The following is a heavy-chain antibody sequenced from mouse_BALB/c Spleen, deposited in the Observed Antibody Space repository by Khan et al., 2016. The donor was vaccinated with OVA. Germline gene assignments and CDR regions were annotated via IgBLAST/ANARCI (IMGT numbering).Heavy chain of an antibody. V-gene: IGHV1-84*02. D-gene: IGHD2-1*01. J-gene: IGHJ2*01. Sequence: QIQLVQSGPELVKPGTSVKISCKASGYTFTDFYINWVKQKPGQGLEWIGWIYPGSGNTKYNEKFKDKATLTVDTSSSTAYLQLSSLTSEDTAVYCCARSSFYPFYFDYWGQGTTLTVSS. CDR2: IYPGSGNT. CDR1: GYTFTDFY. CDR3: ARSSFYPFYFDY.